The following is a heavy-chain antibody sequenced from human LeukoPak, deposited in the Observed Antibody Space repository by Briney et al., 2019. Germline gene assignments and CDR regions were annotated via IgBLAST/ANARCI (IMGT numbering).Heavy chain of an antibody. J-gene: IGHJ4*02. Sequence: ASVKVSCKASGYTFTGHYMHWVRQAPGQGLEWMGWINPNSGGTNYAQKFQGRVTMTRDTSISTAYMEPSGLRSDDTAVYYCARVRCSGGSCYSDYWGQGTLVTVSS. CDR1: GYTFTGHY. CDR2: INPNSGGT. V-gene: IGHV1-2*02. CDR3: ARVRCSGGSCYSDY. D-gene: IGHD2-15*01.